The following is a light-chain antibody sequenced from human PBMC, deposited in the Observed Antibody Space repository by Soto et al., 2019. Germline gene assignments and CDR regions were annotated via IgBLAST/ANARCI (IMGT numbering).Light chain of an antibody. Sequence: DIVMTQSPDSLAVSLGERATINCKSSQSVLYSSNNKNYLAWYQQKPGQPPKLLIYWASTRESGVPDRFSGSGSGTDFTLTISSLQAEDVAVYYCQQYYSTPPVTFGPWPKVDIK. CDR2: WAS. CDR3: QQYYSTPPVT. CDR1: QSVLYSSNNKNY. V-gene: IGKV4-1*01. J-gene: IGKJ3*01.